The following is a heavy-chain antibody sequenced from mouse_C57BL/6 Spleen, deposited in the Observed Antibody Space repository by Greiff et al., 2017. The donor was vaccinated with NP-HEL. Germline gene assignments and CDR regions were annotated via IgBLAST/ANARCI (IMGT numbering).Heavy chain of an antibody. CDR3: ARESYYYGSSHHV. CDR2: IYPGDGDT. CDR1: GYAFSSYW. D-gene: IGHD1-1*01. Sequence: QVQLQQSGAELVKPGASVKISCKASGYAFSSYWMNWVKQRPGKGLEWIGQIYPGDGDTNYNGKFKGKATLTADKSSSTAYMQLSSLTSEDSAVYFCARESYYYGSSHHVWGTGTTVTVSS. V-gene: IGHV1-80*01. J-gene: IGHJ1*03.